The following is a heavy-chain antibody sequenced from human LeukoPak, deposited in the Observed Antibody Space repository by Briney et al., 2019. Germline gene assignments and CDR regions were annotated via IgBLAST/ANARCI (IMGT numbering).Heavy chain of an antibody. D-gene: IGHD6-6*01. CDR1: GGSISSYY. V-gene: IGHV4-59*01. CDR2: TYYSGST. J-gene: IGHJ6*03. CDR3: AREEARGYYYMDV. Sequence: IPSETLSLTCTVSGGSISSYYWSWIRQPPGKGLEWIGYTYYSGSTNYNPSLKSRVTISVDTSKNQFSLKLSSVTAADTAVYYCAREEARGYYYMDVWGKGTTVTVSS.